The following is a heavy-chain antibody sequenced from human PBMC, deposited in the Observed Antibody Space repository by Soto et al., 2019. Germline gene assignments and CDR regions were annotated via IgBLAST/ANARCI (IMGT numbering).Heavy chain of an antibody. J-gene: IGHJ4*02. CDR1: GGSISSSTYY. CDR2: IYYSGTT. V-gene: IGHV4-39*01. D-gene: IGHD6-19*01. Sequence: SETLSLTCTVSGGSISSSTYYWGWIRQPPGKGLEWIGNIYYSGTTYYNPSLESRVSISVDTSKNQFSLKLSSLTAADTAVYYCARLQQWLVPDYWGQGTLVTVSS. CDR3: ARLQQWLVPDY.